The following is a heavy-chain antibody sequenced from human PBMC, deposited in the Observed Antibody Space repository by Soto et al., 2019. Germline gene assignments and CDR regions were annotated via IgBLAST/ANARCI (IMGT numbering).Heavy chain of an antibody. J-gene: IGHJ3*02. CDR3: ARVGCYDGSGYNAFVI. CDR2: IYYSGST. CDR1: GGSISSGGYY. Sequence: QVQLQESGPGLVKPSQTLSLTCTVSGGSISSGGYYWSWIRQHPGKGLEWIGYIYYSGSTYYNPSLKRRVTISIDAAKNQFSLKLSSVTAADMAVYYCARVGCYDGSGYNAFVIWGQGTMVTVSS. D-gene: IGHD3-22*01. V-gene: IGHV4-31*03.